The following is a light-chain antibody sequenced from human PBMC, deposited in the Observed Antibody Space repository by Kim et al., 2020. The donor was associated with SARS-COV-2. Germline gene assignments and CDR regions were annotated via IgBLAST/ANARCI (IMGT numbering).Light chain of an antibody. CDR3: NSRDSSGNRVI. Sequence: SSELTQDPAVSVALGQTVRITCQGDSLRRYYATWYQQKPGQAPVLVIYGKNNRPSGIPNRFSGSSSGYTGSLTITGAQAEDEADYYCNSRDSSGNRVIFG. J-gene: IGLJ2*01. CDR1: SLRRYY. CDR2: GKN. V-gene: IGLV3-19*01.